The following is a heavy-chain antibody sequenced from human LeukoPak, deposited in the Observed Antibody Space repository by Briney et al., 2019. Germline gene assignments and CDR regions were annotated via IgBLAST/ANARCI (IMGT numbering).Heavy chain of an antibody. CDR3: AKDQGRLRFLEWLSTHFDY. Sequence: PGGSLRLSCAASGFTFSSYAMSWVRQAPGKGLEWVSAISGSGGSTYYADSVKGRFTISRDNSKNTLYLQMNSLRAEDTAVYYCAKDQGRLRFLEWLSTHFDYWGQGTLVTVSS. D-gene: IGHD3-3*01. V-gene: IGHV3-23*01. CDR1: GFTFSSYA. J-gene: IGHJ4*02. CDR2: ISGSGGST.